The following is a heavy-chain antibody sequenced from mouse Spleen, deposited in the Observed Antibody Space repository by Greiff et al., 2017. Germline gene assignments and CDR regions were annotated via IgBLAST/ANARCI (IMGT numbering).Heavy chain of an antibody. CDR3: ARGRDSSGYDAMDY. CDR2: IYPRSGNT. V-gene: IGHV1-81*01. CDR1: GYTFTSYG. Sequence: VQLQQSGAELARPGASVKLSCKASGYTFTSYGISWVKQRTGQGLEWIGEIYPRSGNTYYNEKFKGKATLTADKSSSTAYMELRSLTSEDSAVYFCARGRDSSGYDAMDYWGQGTSVTVSS. J-gene: IGHJ4*01. D-gene: IGHD3-2*01.